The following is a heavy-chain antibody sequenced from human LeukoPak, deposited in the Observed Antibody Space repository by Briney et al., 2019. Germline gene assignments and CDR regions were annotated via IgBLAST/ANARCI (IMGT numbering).Heavy chain of an antibody. V-gene: IGHV4-59*01. J-gene: IGHJ4*02. Sequence: PSETLSLTCTVSGGSISSYYWSWIRQPPGKGLEWIGYIYYSGSTNYNPSLKSRVTISVDTSKNQFSLKLSSVTAADTAVYYCARGPYYHGSESPFDYWGQGTLITVSS. CDR3: ARGPYYHGSESPFDY. CDR2: IYYSGST. CDR1: GGSISSYY. D-gene: IGHD3-10*01.